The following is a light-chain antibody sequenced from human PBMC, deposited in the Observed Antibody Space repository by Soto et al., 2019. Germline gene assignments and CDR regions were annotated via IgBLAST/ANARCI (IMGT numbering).Light chain of an antibody. V-gene: IGLV2-14*01. CDR3: SSYSSGSTLGV. CDR1: SSDIGGYNY. CDR2: AVT. J-gene: IGLJ3*02. Sequence: QSALTQPASVSGSPGQSITISCTGTSSDIGGYNYVSWYQQHPGKAPKLLIYAVTSRPSGVSFRFSGSKSGNTASLTISGLQAEDEADYYCSSYSSGSTLGVFGGGTQLTVL.